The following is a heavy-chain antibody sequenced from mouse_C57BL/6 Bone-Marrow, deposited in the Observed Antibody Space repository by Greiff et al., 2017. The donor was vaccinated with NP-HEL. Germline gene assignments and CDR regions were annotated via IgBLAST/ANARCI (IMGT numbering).Heavy chain of an antibody. CDR2: IRSKSNNYAT. V-gene: IGHV10-1*01. J-gene: IGHJ1*03. Sequence: EVQGVESGGGLVQPKGSLKLSCAASGFSFNTYAMNWVRQAPGKGLEWVARIRSKSNNYATYYADSVKDRFTISRDDSESMLYLQMNNLKTEDTAMYYCVRHRDYYGSSLDVWGTGTTVTVSS. D-gene: IGHD1-1*01. CDR1: GFSFNTYA. CDR3: VRHRDYYGSSLDV.